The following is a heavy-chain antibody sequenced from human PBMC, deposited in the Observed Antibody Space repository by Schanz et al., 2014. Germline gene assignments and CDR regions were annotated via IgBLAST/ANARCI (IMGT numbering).Heavy chain of an antibody. CDR3: ATDYSGGGCHI. Sequence: EVQLVESGGGLVQPGGSLRLSCAASGFTFSSYGMHWVRQAPGKGLEWVANIKQDESERSYVDSVKGRFTLSRDNSKNTVYLQMNSLRAEDTALYFCATDYSGGGCHIWGQGTMVTVSS. CDR2: IKQDESER. D-gene: IGHD6-19*01. CDR1: GFTFSSYG. J-gene: IGHJ3*02. V-gene: IGHV3-7*04.